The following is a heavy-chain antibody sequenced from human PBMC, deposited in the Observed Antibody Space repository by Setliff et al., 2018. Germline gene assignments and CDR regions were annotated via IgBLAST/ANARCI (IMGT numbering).Heavy chain of an antibody. J-gene: IGHJ4*02. CDR2: INPSGGST. V-gene: IGHV1-46*01. CDR1: GYTFTSYY. CDR3: AGEAKRNVVVVVAATPVY. Sequence: ASVKVSCKASGYTFTSYYMHWVRQAPGQGLEWMGIINPSGGSTSYAQKFQGRVTMTRDTSTSTVYMELSSLRSEDTAVYYCAGEAKRNVVVVVAATPVYWGQGTLVTVSS. D-gene: IGHD2-15*01.